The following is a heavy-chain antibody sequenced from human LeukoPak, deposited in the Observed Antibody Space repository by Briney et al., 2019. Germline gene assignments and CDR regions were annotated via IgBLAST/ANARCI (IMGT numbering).Heavy chain of an antibody. CDR1: GFTFSSYG. D-gene: IGHD5-12*01. J-gene: IGHJ4*02. V-gene: IGHV3-23*01. CDR2: IGATGVST. CDR3: AKDQGGYSAYGHLDY. Sequence: GGSLRLSCAASGFTFSSYGMHWVRQAPGKGLEWVSGIGATGVSTFYGDSVKGRFTMSRDNSKNTLYLRMDSLRAEDTAVYYCAKDQGGYSAYGHLDYWGQGTLVTVSS.